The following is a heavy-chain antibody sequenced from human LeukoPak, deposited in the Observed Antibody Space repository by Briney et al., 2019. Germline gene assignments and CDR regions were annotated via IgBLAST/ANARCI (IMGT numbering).Heavy chain of an antibody. CDR2: IIPILGIA. D-gene: IGHD1-26*01. Sequence: SVKVSCKASGGTFSSYAISWVRQAPGQGLEWMGRIIPILGIANYAQKFQGRVRITADKSTSTAYMELSSLRSEDTAVYYCASGGSYYRGYYYGMDVWGQGTTVTVSS. CDR3: ASGGSYYRGYYYGMDV. CDR1: GGTFSSYA. V-gene: IGHV1-69*04. J-gene: IGHJ6*02.